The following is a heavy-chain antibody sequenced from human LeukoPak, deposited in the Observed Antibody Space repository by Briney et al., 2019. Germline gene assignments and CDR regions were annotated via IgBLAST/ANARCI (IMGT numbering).Heavy chain of an antibody. J-gene: IGHJ5*02. V-gene: IGHV3-33*03. CDR2: IWYDGSNK. CDR3: AKESGGYCSSTSCSENWFDP. Sequence: GGSLRLSCAASGFTFSSYGMHWVRQAPGKGLEWVAVIWYDGSNKYYADSVKGRFTISRDNAKNSLYLQMNSLRGEDTALYYCAKESGGYCSSTSCSENWFDPWGQGTLVTVSS. D-gene: IGHD2-2*01. CDR1: GFTFSSYG.